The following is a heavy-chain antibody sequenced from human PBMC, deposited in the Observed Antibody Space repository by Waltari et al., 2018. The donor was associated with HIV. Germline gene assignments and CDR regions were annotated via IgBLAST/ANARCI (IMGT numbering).Heavy chain of an antibody. D-gene: IGHD1-1*01. CDR3: TRTLQDLYFFDE. J-gene: IGHJ4*02. Sequence: DVQLVESGGGLVQPGGSLRLSCGASGFIFDSYWMFWVRQAPGEGLVGVARIKTDGTITTYADSVKGRFVISRDNAKNTLFLQMNSLRVEDTAVYYCTRTLQDLYFFDEWGQGTLVTVSS. V-gene: IGHV3-74*01. CDR2: IKTDGTIT. CDR1: GFIFDSYW.